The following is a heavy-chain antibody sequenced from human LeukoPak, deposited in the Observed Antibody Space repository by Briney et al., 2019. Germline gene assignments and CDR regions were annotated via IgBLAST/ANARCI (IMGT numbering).Heavy chain of an antibody. CDR3: ARAVLRWRKVDY. D-gene: IGHD4-23*01. CDR2: INTDGSST. Sequence: GGSLRLSCAASGFTFSSYWMHWVRQAPGKGLLWVSRINTDGSSTSYADSVKGRFTISRDNAKNTLYLQMNSLRAEDTAVYYCARAVLRWRKVDYWGQGTLVTVSS. J-gene: IGHJ4*02. CDR1: GFTFSSYW. V-gene: IGHV3-74*01.